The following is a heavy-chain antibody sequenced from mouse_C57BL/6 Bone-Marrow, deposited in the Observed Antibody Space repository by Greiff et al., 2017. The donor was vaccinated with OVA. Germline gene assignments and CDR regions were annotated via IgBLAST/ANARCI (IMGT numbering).Heavy chain of an antibody. V-gene: IGHV5-9-1*02. CDR3: TRHITSYFDY. CDR2: ISSGGDYI. D-gene: IGHD1-1*01. J-gene: IGHJ2*01. Sequence: EVQVVESGAGLVKPGGSLKLSCAASGFTFSSYAMSWVRQTPEKRLEWVAYISSGGDYIYYADTVKGRFTISRDNARNTLYLQMSSLKSEDTAMYYCTRHITSYFDYWGQGTTLTVSS. CDR1: GFTFSSYA.